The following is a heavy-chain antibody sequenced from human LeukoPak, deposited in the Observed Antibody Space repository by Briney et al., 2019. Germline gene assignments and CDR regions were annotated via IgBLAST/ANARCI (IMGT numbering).Heavy chain of an antibody. CDR1: GFTFSSYG. V-gene: IGHV3-30*18. CDR3: VKRWTGTTIGQQDY. D-gene: IGHD1-1*01. J-gene: IGHJ4*02. CDR2: ISYDGSNK. Sequence: GGSLRLSCAASGFTFSSYGMHWVRQAPGKGLEWVAVISYDGSNKYYADSVKGRFTISRGNSKNALYLQMNSLRGEDMAVYYCVKRWTGTTIGQQDYWGQGTLVTVSS.